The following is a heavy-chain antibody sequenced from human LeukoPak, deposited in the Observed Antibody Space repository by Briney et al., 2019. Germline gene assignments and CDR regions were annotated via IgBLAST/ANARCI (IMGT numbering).Heavy chain of an antibody. CDR3: ARDRYASSPRKYYFYMDV. CDR1: GGSVTAHY. J-gene: IGHJ6*03. V-gene: IGHV4-59*02. Sequence: PSGTLSLTCTVPGGSVTAHYWTWVRQPPGKGLEWIGYVQNSGSTSYNPSLRSRVSMSVEASKNQILLTMKSVTAADTAVYFCARDRYASSPRKYYFYMDVWGRGTTVAVSS. CDR2: VQNSGST. D-gene: IGHD6-6*01.